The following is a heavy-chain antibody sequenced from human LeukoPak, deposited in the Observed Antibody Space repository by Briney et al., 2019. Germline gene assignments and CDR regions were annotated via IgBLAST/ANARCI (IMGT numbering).Heavy chain of an antibody. CDR3: AKDVYGDYGGLDY. J-gene: IGHJ4*02. CDR1: GFTFSSYA. CDR2: ISGSGGST. V-gene: IGHV3-23*01. D-gene: IGHD4-17*01. Sequence: GGSLRLSCAASGFTFSSYAMSWVRQAPGKGLEWVSAISGSGGSTYYADSVKGRFAISRDNSKNTLYLQMNSLRAEDTAVYYCAKDVYGDYGGLDYWGQGTLVTVSS.